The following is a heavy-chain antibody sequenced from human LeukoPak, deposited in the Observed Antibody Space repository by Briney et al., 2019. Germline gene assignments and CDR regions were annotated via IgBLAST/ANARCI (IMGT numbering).Heavy chain of an antibody. Sequence: GGSLRLSCAASGFTFDDYVVTWVRQAPGKGLEWVSYISSSGSTIYYADSVKGRFTISRDNAKNSLYLQMNSLRAEDTAVYYCAELGITMIGGVWGKGTTVTISS. D-gene: IGHD3-10*02. V-gene: IGHV3-48*03. CDR3: AELGITMIGGV. J-gene: IGHJ6*04. CDR1: GFTFDDYV. CDR2: ISSSGSTI.